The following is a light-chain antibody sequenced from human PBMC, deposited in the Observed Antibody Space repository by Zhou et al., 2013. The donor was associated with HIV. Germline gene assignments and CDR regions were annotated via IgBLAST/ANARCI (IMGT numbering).Light chain of an antibody. CDR2: GAS. Sequence: EIVLTQSPATLSLSPGERATLSCRASQSVGKYIAWYQQKPGQAPRLLIYGASSRATAIPDRFSGSGSGTDFTLTITRLEAEDFAVYYCQQYGNFPGVTFGGGTKVEI. CDR1: QSVGKY. CDR3: QQYGNFPGVT. V-gene: IGKV3-20*01. J-gene: IGKJ4*01.